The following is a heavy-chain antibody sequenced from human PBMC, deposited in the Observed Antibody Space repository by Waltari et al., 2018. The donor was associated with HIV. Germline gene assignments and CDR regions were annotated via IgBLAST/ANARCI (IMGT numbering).Heavy chain of an antibody. V-gene: IGHV3-30-3*01. Sequence: QVKLVEFGGGGVQPGRSLRLSCAAFGFTFSSYAIHWVRQAPGKGLEWVAVISYDGSNKYYADSVKGRFTISRDNSKNTLYLQMNSLRAEDTAVYYCARDPQYCSSTSCSYYFDYWGQGTLVTVSS. CDR1: GFTFSSYA. D-gene: IGHD2-2*01. CDR2: ISYDGSNK. CDR3: ARDPQYCSSTSCSYYFDY. J-gene: IGHJ4*02.